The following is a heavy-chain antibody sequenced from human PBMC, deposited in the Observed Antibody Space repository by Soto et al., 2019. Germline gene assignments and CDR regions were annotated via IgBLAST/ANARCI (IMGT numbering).Heavy chain of an antibody. J-gene: IGHJ6*02. D-gene: IGHD2-2*01. Sequence: PSETLSLTCAVYGGSFSTYTWGWIRQPPGKGLEWIGSIYYSGSTYYNPSLNSRVTVSVDTSKIQFSLKVTSVTAADTAVYYCARLHGYCISSSCHGHYAMDVWGQGTTVTVSS. V-gene: IGHV4-39*01. CDR2: IYYSGST. CDR1: GGSFSTYT. CDR3: ARLHGYCISSSCHGHYAMDV.